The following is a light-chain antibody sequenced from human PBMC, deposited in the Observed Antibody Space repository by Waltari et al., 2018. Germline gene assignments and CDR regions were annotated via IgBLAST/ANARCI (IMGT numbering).Light chain of an antibody. CDR1: QSVLYSSNNKNY. CDR2: WAS. V-gene: IGKV4-1*01. J-gene: IGKJ1*01. Sequence: DIVMTKSPDSLAVSLGERATINCKSSQSVLYSSNNKNYLAWYQQRPGQPPKLLIYWASTRESGVPDRFSGSGSGTDFTLTISSLQTEDVAVYYCQQHYISRTFGQGTKVQIK. CDR3: QQHYISRT.